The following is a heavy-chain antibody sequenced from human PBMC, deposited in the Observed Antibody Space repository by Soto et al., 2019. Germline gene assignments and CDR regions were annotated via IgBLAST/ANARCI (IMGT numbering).Heavy chain of an antibody. J-gene: IGHJ3*02. V-gene: IGHV1-18*01. Sequence: GASVKVSCKASGYTFTSYGISWVRQAPGQGLEWMGWISAYNGNTNYAQKLQGRVTMTTDTSTSTAYMELRSLRSDDTAVYYCARVGYSKYEAHDAFDIWGQGTMVTVSS. CDR1: GYTFTSYG. CDR2: ISAYNGNT. CDR3: ARVGYSKYEAHDAFDI. D-gene: IGHD4-4*01.